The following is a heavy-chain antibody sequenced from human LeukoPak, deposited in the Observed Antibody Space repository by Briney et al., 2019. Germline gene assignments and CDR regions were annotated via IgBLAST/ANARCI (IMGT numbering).Heavy chain of an antibody. V-gene: IGHV1-18*04. J-gene: IGHJ3*02. D-gene: IGHD1-14*01. CDR3: ILLLNRDAFDI. CDR1: GYTFTGYY. CDR2: ISAYNGNT. Sequence: ASVKVSCKASGYTFTGYYMHWVRQAPGQGLEWMGWISAYNGNTNYAQKLQGRVTMTTDTSTSTAYMELRSLRSDDTAFYYCILLLNRDAFDIWGQGTMVAVSS.